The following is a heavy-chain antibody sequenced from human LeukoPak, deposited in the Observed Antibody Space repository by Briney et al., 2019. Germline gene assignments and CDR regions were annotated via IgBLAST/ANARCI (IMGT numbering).Heavy chain of an antibody. D-gene: IGHD6-13*01. Sequence: SETLSLTCTVSGGSISSSSYYWGWVRQPPGKGLEWIGSIYYSGSTYYNPSLKSRITISVDTSKNQFSLKLSSVTAADTAVYYCARGRQQLVRTQYYYYGMDVWGQGTTVTVSS. CDR1: GGSISSSSYY. CDR3: ARGRQQLVRTQYYYYGMDV. J-gene: IGHJ6*02. V-gene: IGHV4-39*01. CDR2: IYYSGST.